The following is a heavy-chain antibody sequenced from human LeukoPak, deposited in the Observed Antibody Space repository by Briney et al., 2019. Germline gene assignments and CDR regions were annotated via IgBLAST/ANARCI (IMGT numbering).Heavy chain of an antibody. D-gene: IGHD3-10*01. Sequence: PSETLSLTCTVSGGSISSSSYYWGCIRPPPGKGLEWIGSIYYSGSTYYNPSLKSRATKSVNTTKNQFSLKPSSSPAADPAVSYRASRLRWFGGAACYFDIWGQGTMVTVSS. CDR3: ASRLRWFGGAACYFDI. CDR2: IYYSGST. V-gene: IGHV4-39*01. CDR1: GGSISSSSYY. J-gene: IGHJ3*02.